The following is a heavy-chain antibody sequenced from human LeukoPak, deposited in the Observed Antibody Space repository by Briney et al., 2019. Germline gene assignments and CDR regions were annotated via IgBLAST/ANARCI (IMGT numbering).Heavy chain of an antibody. CDR3: ARGLTLFDP. CDR1: GGSISSYY. D-gene: IGHD1-20*01. V-gene: IGHV4-59*01. CDR2: IYYSGST. Sequence: PSETLSLTCIVSGGSISSYYWSWIRQPPGKGLEWIGYIYYSGSTNYNPSFKSRVTISVDTSKNQFSLKLSSVTAADTAVYYCARGLTLFDPWGQGTLVTVSS. J-gene: IGHJ5*02.